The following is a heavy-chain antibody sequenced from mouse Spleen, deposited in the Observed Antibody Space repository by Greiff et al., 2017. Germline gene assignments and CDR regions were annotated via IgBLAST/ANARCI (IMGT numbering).Heavy chain of an antibody. CDR1: GFTFSDYG. CDR3: ATAYYSPFDY. CDR2: ISSGSSTI. V-gene: IGHV5-17*01. Sequence: EVQLQESGGGLVKPGGSLKLSCAASGFTFSDYGMHWVRQAPEKGLEWVAYISSGSSTIYYADTVKGRFTISRDNAKNTLFLQMTSLRSEDTAMYYCATAYYSPFDYWGQGTTLTVSS. D-gene: IGHD2-12*01. J-gene: IGHJ2*01.